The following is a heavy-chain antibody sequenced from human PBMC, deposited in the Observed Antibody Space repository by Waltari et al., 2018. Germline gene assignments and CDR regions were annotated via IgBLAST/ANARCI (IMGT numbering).Heavy chain of an antibody. Sequence: QVQLVQSGAEVKKPGASVKVSCKASGYTFTSYYMHWVRQAPGQGLEWMGIINPSGGSTSYAQKFQGRVTRTRDTSTSTVYMELSSLRSEDTAVYYCAREVWEPARTNYFDYWGQGTLVTVSS. CDR1: GYTFTSYY. J-gene: IGHJ4*02. V-gene: IGHV1-46*01. CDR2: INPSGGST. CDR3: AREVWEPARTNYFDY. D-gene: IGHD1-26*01.